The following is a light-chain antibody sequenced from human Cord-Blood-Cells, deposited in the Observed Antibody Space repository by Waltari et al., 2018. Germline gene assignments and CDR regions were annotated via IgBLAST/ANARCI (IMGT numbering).Light chain of an antibody. CDR3: SSYTSSSTYV. V-gene: IGLV2-14*03. CDR1: SSDVGCYNY. Sequence: SALTPPASVSGSPGQSITISCTGTSSDVGCYNYVSWYQQHPGKTPKLMFYDVSNRPSGVSNRFSGSKSGNTASLTISGLQAEDEADYYCSSYTSSSTYVFGTGTKVTVL. CDR2: DVS. J-gene: IGLJ1*01.